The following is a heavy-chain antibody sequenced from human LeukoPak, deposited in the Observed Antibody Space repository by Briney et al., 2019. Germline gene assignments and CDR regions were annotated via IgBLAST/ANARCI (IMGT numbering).Heavy chain of an antibody. V-gene: IGHV4-39*01. Sequence: SETLSLTCTVSGGSIISSSHYWAWIRQPPGKGLEWIGSIYYNGGTSYSPSLKSRASISVDTSKNQFSLKLSSVTAADTSVYFCAREEASAADYWGQGTVVTVSS. CDR1: GGSIISSSHY. D-gene: IGHD6-13*01. CDR3: AREEASAADY. J-gene: IGHJ4*02. CDR2: IYYNGGT.